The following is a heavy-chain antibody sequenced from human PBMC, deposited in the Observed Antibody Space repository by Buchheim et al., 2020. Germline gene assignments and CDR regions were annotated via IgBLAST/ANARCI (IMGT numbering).Heavy chain of an antibody. J-gene: IGHJ6*02. CDR3: AKASRPYYYYYGMDV. Sequence: QVQLVESGGGVVQPGRSLRLSCAASGFTFSSYGMHWVRQAPGKGLEWVAVISYDGSNKYYADSVKGRFTISRDNSKNTLYLQMNSLRAEDTAVYYCAKASRPYYYYYGMDVWGQGTT. CDR1: GFTFSSYG. D-gene: IGHD2-2*01. CDR2: ISYDGSNK. V-gene: IGHV3-30*18.